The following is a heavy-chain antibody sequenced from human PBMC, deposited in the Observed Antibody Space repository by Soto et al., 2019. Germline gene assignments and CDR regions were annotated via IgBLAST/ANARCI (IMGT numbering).Heavy chain of an antibody. CDR1: GFSLSTSGAG. CDR3: AHRYGGNYYRWYFDS. J-gene: IGHJ4*02. CDR2: ISWKDEK. Sequence: QITLKESGPTLVKPTQTLTVTCTFSGFSLSTSGAGVGWIRQSPGKAPEWLALISWKDEKRYNPGLKSRLTITKETSKNKGVLTMTDLDPVDTATYFCAHRYGGNYYRWYFDSWGQGTLVTVSS. V-gene: IGHV2-5*01. D-gene: IGHD1-26*01.